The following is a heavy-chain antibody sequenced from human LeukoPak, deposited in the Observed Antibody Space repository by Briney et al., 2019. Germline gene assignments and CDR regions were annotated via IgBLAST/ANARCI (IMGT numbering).Heavy chain of an antibody. J-gene: IGHJ4*02. D-gene: IGHD3-9*01. V-gene: IGHV3-30*18. CDR2: ISYDGSNK. CDR1: GFTFRSYG. Sequence: GGSLRLSCAASGFTFRSYGMHWVRKAPGKGRGGVAVISYDGSNKYYADSVKGRFTISRDNSKNTLYLQMNSLRAEDTAVYYCAKAPTDILTGYYHYWGQGTLVTVSS. CDR3: AKAPTDILTGYYHY.